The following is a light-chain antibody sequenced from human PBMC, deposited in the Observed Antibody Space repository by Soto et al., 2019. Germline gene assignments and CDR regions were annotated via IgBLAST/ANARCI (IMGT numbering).Light chain of an antibody. Sequence: DIQLTQSPSFLSASVGDRVTITCRASQGISSYLAWYQQKPGKVPKLLIYKASSLESGVPSRFSGSGSGTEFTLSISSLQPDDSATYYCQQYDSYSWTFGQGTKVEIK. CDR3: QQYDSYSWT. J-gene: IGKJ1*01. V-gene: IGKV1-5*03. CDR1: QGISSY. CDR2: KAS.